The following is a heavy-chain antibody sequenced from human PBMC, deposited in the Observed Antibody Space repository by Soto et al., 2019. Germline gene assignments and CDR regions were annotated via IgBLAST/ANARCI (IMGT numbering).Heavy chain of an antibody. J-gene: IGHJ6*02. CDR1: GYSISSGNY. Sequence: SETLSLTCAVSGYSISSGNYWAWIRQPPGRGLEWIGSLYHIGSTHYNTSLKSRVTISVDTSKNHFSLELSSVTAADTAIYYCRSSTSCYDESCVDGWGQGTMVTVS. CDR3: RSSTSCYDESCVDG. CDR2: LYHIGST. V-gene: IGHV4-38-2*01. D-gene: IGHD2-2*01.